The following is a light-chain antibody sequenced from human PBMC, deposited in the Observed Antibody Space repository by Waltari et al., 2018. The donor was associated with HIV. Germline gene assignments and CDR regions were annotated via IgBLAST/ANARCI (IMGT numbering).Light chain of an antibody. CDR3: QQRRNWPPLT. CDR1: QSVSSY. V-gene: IGKV3-11*01. Sequence: EIVLTQSPATLSLSPGERATLSCSASQSVSSYLSWYQQKPGQPPRLLIYDASNRATGIPARFSGSGSGTDFTLTISSLEPEDFAVYYCQQRRNWPPLTFGGGTKVEIK. CDR2: DAS. J-gene: IGKJ4*01.